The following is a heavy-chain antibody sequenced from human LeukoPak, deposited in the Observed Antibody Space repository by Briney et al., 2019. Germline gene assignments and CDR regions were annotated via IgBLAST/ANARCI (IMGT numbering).Heavy chain of an antibody. J-gene: IGHJ4*02. V-gene: IGHV3-30-3*01. Sequence: PGGSLRLSCAASGFTFSRFPMHWVRQAPGKGLEWVALISPDGGDKKYAGSVKGRFTVSRDNSKNTLYLQLNSLRAEDTAVYYCARETAAAGIIFDYWGQGTLVTVSS. CDR3: ARETAAAGIIFDY. D-gene: IGHD6-13*01. CDR1: GFTFSRFP. CDR2: ISPDGGDK.